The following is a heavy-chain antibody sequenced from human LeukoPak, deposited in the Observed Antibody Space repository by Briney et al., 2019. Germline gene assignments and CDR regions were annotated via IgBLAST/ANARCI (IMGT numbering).Heavy chain of an antibody. J-gene: IGHJ5*02. Sequence: PGGSLRPSCAASGFTLSSSWMMSWVRQAPGKGLEGVANIKQDGIEKFYVGSVKGRFTISRDDAKNSLHLQMNSLRDEDTAMYYCARPLGNGWFDPWGQGTLVTVSS. CDR1: GFTLSSSW. D-gene: IGHD1-1*01. V-gene: IGHV3-7*01. CDR2: IKQDGIEK. CDR3: ARPLGNGWFDP.